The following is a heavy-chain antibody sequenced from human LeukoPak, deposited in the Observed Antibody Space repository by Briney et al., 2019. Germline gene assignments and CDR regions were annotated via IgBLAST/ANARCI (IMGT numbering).Heavy chain of an antibody. CDR1: GFTFSSYG. D-gene: IGHD3-22*01. CDR3: AKDGSSGYYHYYYYYMDV. CDR2: ISYDGSNK. J-gene: IGHJ6*03. V-gene: IGHV3-30*18. Sequence: GGSLRLSCAASGFTFSSYGMHWVRQAPGKGLEWVAVISYDGSNKYYADSVKGRFTISRDNSKNTLYLQMNSLRAEDTAVYYCAKDGSSGYYHYYYYYMDVWGKGTTVTVSS.